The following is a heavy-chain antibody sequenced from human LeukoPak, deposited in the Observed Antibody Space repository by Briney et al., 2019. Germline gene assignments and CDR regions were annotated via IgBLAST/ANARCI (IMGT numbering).Heavy chain of an antibody. Sequence: ASVKVSCKASGGTFSNYATSWVRQAPGQGLESMGAIIPIFVTANYAQKFQGRVTITADESTSTAYMELRSLRSDDTAVYYCVVPAPLMDVWGQGTTVTVSS. J-gene: IGHJ6*02. V-gene: IGHV1-69*13. CDR1: GGTFSNYA. D-gene: IGHD2-2*01. CDR3: VVPAPLMDV. CDR2: IIPIFVTA.